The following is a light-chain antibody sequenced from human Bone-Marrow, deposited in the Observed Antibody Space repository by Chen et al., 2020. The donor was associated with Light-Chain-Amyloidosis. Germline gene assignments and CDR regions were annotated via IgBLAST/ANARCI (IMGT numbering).Light chain of an antibody. V-gene: IGLV6-57*01. CDR3: QSYQGSSQGV. Sequence: NFMLTQPHPVSESSVKTVILSCTRSSGSISTNYVQWYQQRPGSSPTTVIYEDDQRPSGVPDRFSGSSDRSSNSASLTISGLKTEDEADYYCQSYQGSSQGVFGGATKLTVL. CDR2: EDD. J-gene: IGLJ3*02. CDR1: SGSISTNY.